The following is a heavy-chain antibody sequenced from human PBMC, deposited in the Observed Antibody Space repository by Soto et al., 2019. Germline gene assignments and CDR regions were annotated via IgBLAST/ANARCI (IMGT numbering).Heavy chain of an antibody. D-gene: IGHD3-16*01. CDR2: MSPRNGNP. CDR1: GYIFTSYD. Sequence: ASVKVSFNASGYIFTSYDINWVRQATGQVPEWIGWMSPRNGNPGYAQNFQGRVTMTRDTSISAAYMELSSLGSEDTAVYYCARVADAGLKYWGHGTHVHVSS. CDR3: ARVADAGLKY. J-gene: IGHJ4*01. V-gene: IGHV1-8*01.